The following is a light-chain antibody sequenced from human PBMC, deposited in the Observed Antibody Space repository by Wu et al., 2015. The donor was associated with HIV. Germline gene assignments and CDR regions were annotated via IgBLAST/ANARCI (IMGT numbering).Light chain of an antibody. V-gene: IGKV1-33*01. J-gene: IGKJ2*03. Sequence: DIQMTQSPSSLSVSIGDRVTITCQASQDISNYLSWYQQKPGKAPKLLIYDASTLETGVPSRFSGSGSGTDFTFTISRLQPEDIGTYYCQQYDYLPYSFGQGT. CDR1: QDISNY. CDR2: DAS. CDR3: QQYDYLPYS.